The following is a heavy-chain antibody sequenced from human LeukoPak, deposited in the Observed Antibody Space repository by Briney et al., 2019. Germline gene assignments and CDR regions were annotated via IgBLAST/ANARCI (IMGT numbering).Heavy chain of an antibody. CDR2: ISSSSSYI. Sequence: GGSLRLSCAASGFTFSSYSMNWVRQAPGKGLEWVSSISSSSSYIYYADSVKGRFTISRDNAKNSLYLRMNSLRAEDTAVYYCAAESSGVLDAFDIWGQGTMVTVSS. V-gene: IGHV3-21*01. CDR1: GFTFSSYS. CDR3: AAESSGVLDAFDI. J-gene: IGHJ3*02. D-gene: IGHD2-15*01.